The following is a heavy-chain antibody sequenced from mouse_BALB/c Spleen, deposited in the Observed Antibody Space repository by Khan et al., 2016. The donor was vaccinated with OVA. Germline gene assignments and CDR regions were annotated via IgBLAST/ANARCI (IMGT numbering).Heavy chain of an antibody. CDR3: ARNYEYDEGLTY. D-gene: IGHD2-4*01. V-gene: IGHV2-2*02. J-gene: IGHJ3*01. Sequence: QVQLQQSGPGLVQPSQSLSITCTVSGFSLTNYGVQWVRQYPGKGLEWLGLIWRGGSTDYNAAFISRLSISKDNSKSQVFFKMNSLQANDTAIYYCARNYEYDEGLTYGGQGTLVTVSA. CDR1: GFSLTNYG. CDR2: IWRGGST.